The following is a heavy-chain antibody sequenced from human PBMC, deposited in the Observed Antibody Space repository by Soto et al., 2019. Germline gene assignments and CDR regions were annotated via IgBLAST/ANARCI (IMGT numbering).Heavy chain of an antibody. J-gene: IGHJ5*02. CDR2: INAGNGNK. CDR3: AFHILTGYYMTNNWFDP. D-gene: IGHD3-9*01. CDR1: GYTFTSYA. Sequence: ASVKVSCKASGYTFTSYAMHWVRQAPGQRLEWMGWINAGNGNKKYSQKFQGRVTITRDTSASTAYMELSSLRSEDTAVYYCAFHILTGYYMTNNWFDPWGQGTLVTVSS. V-gene: IGHV1-3*01.